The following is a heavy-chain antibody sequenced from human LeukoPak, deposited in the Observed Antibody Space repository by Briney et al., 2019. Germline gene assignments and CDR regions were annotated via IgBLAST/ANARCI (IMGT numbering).Heavy chain of an antibody. D-gene: IGHD2-2*02. Sequence: GGSLRLSCAASGFTFSSYAMHWVRQAPGKGLEWVAVISYDGSNKYYADSVKGRFTISRDNSKNTLYLQMNSLRAEDTAVYYCARAPWDIVVVPAAIDGSTCFDYWGQGTLVTVSS. CDR3: ARAPWDIVVVPAAIDGSTCFDY. CDR1: GFTFSSYA. CDR2: ISYDGSNK. V-gene: IGHV3-30-3*01. J-gene: IGHJ4*02.